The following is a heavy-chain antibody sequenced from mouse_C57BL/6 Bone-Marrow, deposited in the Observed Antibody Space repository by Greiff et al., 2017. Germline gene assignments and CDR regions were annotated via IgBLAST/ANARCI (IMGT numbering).Heavy chain of an antibody. CDR1: RYTFTDYY. D-gene: IGHD1-1*01. V-gene: IGHV1-19*01. J-gene: IGHJ2*01. CDR3: ASHYYGSIFDY. CDR2: INPYNGGT. Sequence: EVKLVESGPVLVKPGASVKMSCKASRYTFTDYYMNWVKQSHGKSLEWIGVINPYNGGTSYNQKFKGKATLTVDKSSSTAYMELNSLTSEDSAVYYCASHYYGSIFDYWGQGTTLTVSS.